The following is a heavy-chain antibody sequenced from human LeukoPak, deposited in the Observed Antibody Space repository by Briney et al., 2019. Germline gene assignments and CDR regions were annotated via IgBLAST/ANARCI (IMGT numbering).Heavy chain of an antibody. V-gene: IGHV3-53*01. CDR3: AKEVDIVLMVYAMIVDY. J-gene: IGHJ4*02. D-gene: IGHD2-8*01. CDR2: IVNGGDI. CDR1: GFSVSDKY. Sequence: GGSLRLSCAASGFSVSDKYMTWVRQAPGKGLEWVSAIVNGGDIYHADSVKGRFTISRDNSRNTLYLQMNSLRAEDTAVYYCAKEVDIVLMVYAMIVDYWGQGTLSPSPQ.